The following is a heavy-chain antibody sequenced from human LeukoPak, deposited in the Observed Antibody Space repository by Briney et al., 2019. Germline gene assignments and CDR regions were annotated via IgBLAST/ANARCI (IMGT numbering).Heavy chain of an antibody. CDR3: AKLAGATMTSDY. CDR1: GFTLSTYV. J-gene: IGHJ4*02. V-gene: IGHV3-23*01. Sequence: PGGSLRLSCAAPGFTLSTYVMTWVRQAPGKGLEWVSSISRSGDTTYYGDSVKGRFTISRDNSKNTLYLQMNSLRGDDTAIYYCAKLAGATMTSDYWGQGILVTVS. D-gene: IGHD5-12*01. CDR2: ISRSGDTT.